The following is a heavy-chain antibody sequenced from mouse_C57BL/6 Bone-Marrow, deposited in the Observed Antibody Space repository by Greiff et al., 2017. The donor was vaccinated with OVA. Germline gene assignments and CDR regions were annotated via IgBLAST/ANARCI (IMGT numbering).Heavy chain of an antibody. D-gene: IGHD3-2*02. CDR3: ARQLRLSYHFDY. CDR2: IDPSDGYT. Sequence: VQLQQPGAELVMPGASVKLSCKASGYTFTSYWMHWVKQRPGQGLEWIGEIDPSDGYTNYNQKFKGKSTLTVDKSSSTAYMQLSSLTSEDSAVYYYARQLRLSYHFDYWGQGTTLTVSS. J-gene: IGHJ2*01. CDR1: GYTFTSYW. V-gene: IGHV1-69*01.